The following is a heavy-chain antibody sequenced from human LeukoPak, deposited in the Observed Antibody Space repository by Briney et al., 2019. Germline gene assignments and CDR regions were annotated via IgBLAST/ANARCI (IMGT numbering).Heavy chain of an antibody. D-gene: IGHD5-24*01. CDR3: ARSVDGYNPSS. Sequence: SETLSLTCAVSGYSISSGDYWGWIRQPPGQGLEWFGGIYLTGSTYYNPSLKSRVTISVATSKNPFSLKLRSVTAAAPAVYYGARSVDGYNPSSWGQGTLVTVSS. V-gene: IGHV4-38-2*01. CDR1: GYSISSGDY. J-gene: IGHJ5*02. CDR2: IYLTGST.